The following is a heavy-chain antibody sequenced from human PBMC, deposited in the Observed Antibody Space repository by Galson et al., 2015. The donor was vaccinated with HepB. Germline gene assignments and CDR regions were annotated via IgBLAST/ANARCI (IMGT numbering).Heavy chain of an antibody. CDR1: GFTFSSYW. CDR3: ARVYDSGWHDY. Sequence: SLRLSCAASGFTFSSYWMSWVRQAPGKGLEWVANIKEDGSAKYYVDSVKGRFTISRDNAKNSLCLQMNSLRGEDTAVYYCARVYDSGWHDYWGQGTLVTVS. CDR2: IKEDGSAK. V-gene: IGHV3-7*03. J-gene: IGHJ4*02. D-gene: IGHD6-19*01.